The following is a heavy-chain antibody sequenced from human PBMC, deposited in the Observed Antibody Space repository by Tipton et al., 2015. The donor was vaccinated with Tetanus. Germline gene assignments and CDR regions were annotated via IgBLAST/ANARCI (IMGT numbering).Heavy chain of an antibody. D-gene: IGHD2-2*01. Sequence: SLRLSCAASGFNFKTLGINWVRQAPGEGLVWVSRIHPDGSTTTYADSVKGRFTISRDNAKNTVFLQMNSLRDEDTAVYYCARGGCSSSSCYGVNYGLDVWGQGTTVSVSS. V-gene: IGHV3-74*01. CDR2: IHPDGSTT. CDR3: ARGGCSSSSCYGVNYGLDV. CDR1: GFNFKTLG. J-gene: IGHJ6*02.